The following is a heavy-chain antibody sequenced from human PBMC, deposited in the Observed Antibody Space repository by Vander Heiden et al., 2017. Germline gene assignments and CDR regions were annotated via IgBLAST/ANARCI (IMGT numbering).Heavy chain of an antibody. V-gene: IGHV3-21*01. CDR2: ISSSSSYI. J-gene: IGHJ4*02. D-gene: IGHD6-19*01. Sequence: EVQLVESGGGLVTPGGSLRLSWAASGFTCSSYSMNWVRQAPGKGLEWVSSISSSSSYIYYADSVKGRFTISRDNAKNSLYLQMNSLRAEDTAVYYCARGGSFGSGWFSFLYWGQGTLVTVSS. CDR1: GFTCSSYS. CDR3: ARGGSFGSGWFSFLY.